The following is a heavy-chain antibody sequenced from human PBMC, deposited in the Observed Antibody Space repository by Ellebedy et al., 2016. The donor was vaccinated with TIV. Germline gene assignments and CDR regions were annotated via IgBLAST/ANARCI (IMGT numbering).Heavy chain of an antibody. V-gene: IGHV3-33*03. CDR1: GFTFSSYG. CDR3: AAKGSGYFDL. J-gene: IGHJ2*01. Sequence: PGGSLRLSCVASGFTFSSYGMYWVRQTPGKGLEYVAFIWFDGSNEYYEDSVKGRFTISRDNAKNTLYLQMNSLRAEDTAVYYCAAKGSGYFDLWGRGTLVTVSS. D-gene: IGHD1-26*01. CDR2: IWFDGSNE.